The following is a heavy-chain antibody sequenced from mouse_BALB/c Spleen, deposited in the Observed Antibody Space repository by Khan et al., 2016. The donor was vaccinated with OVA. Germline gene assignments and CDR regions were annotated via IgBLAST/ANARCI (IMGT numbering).Heavy chain of an antibody. D-gene: IGHD1-1*01. CDR2: INPSTDYT. Sequence: QVQLQQSGAELAKPGASVKMSCKASGYTFTSYWMHWVKRRPGQGLEWIGYINPSTDYTEYNQKFKDKATLTADKSSSTAYMQLTSLTSEDSAVYYCVNHGSSSAWFTYWGQGTLVTVSA. V-gene: IGHV1-7*01. CDR1: GYTFTSYW. J-gene: IGHJ3*01. CDR3: VNHGSSSAWFTY.